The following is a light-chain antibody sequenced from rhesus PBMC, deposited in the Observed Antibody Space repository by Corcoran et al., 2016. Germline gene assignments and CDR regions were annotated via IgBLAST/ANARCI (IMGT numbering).Light chain of an antibody. CDR3: LQYSSSPWT. V-gene: IGKV1-22*01. CDR1: QSISSW. J-gene: IGKJ1*01. Sequence: DIQMTQSPSSLSASVGDTVTITCRASQSISSWLDWYQQKPGKAPKLLSYKASSLQSGVPSRFSGSGSGTAFTLTISSLQPEDFATYYCLQYSSSPWTFGQGTKVEIK. CDR2: KAS.